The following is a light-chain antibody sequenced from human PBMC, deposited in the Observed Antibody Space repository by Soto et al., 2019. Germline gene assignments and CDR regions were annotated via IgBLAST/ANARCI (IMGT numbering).Light chain of an antibody. J-gene: IGKJ4*01. Sequence: DIQMTQSPSSVSAAVGDRVTITCRASKGISSWLAWYQQKPGKAPKLLIYTASSLQSGVPSRFSGSGSGTDFTLTISSLQPEDFATYYCQQANSFPPLTFGGGTKVEIK. CDR2: TAS. CDR1: KGISSW. CDR3: QQANSFPPLT. V-gene: IGKV1-12*01.